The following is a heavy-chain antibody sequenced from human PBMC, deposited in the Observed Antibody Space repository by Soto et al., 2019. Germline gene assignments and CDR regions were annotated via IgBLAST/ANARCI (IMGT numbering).Heavy chain of an antibody. J-gene: IGHJ4*02. D-gene: IGHD3-22*01. CDR3: AKDVPLITMIVVATGPPDY. V-gene: IGHV1-69*06. CDR2: IIPIFGTA. CDR1: GGTFSSYA. Sequence: ASVKVSCKASGGTFSSYAISWVRQAPGQGLEWMGGIIPIFGTANYAQRFQGRVTITADNSKNTLYLQMNSLRAEDTAVYYCAKDVPLITMIVVATGPPDYWGQGTLVTVSS.